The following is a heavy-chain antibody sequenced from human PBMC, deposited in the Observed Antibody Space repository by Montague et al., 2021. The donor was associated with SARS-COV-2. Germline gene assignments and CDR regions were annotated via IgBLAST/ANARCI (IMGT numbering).Heavy chain of an antibody. CDR2: IKRKTNGGTI. CDR1: GFTLNTVW. CDR3: MTDDISK. J-gene: IGHJ4*02. V-gene: IGHV3-15*01. Sequence: SLRLSCAASGFTLNTVWIHWVRQAPGKGLEWVGRIKRKTNGGTIDHAAPVKGRFSISKDDSENIMYLQMNSLEIEDTGVYYCMTDDISKWGQGTLVTVSS.